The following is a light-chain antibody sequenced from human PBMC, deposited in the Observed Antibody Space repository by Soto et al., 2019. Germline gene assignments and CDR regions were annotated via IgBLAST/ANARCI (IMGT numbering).Light chain of an antibody. J-gene: IGLJ1*01. CDR1: SSDVGGYNY. CDR3: CSYAGSYTFDV. CDR2: DVS. V-gene: IGLV2-11*01. Sequence: QSARTQPRSVSGSPGQSVTSSCTGTSSDVGGYNYVSWYQQHPGKAPKLMIYDVSKRPSGVPDRFSGSKSGNTASLTISGLQAEDEADYYCCSYAGSYTFDVFGTGTKV.